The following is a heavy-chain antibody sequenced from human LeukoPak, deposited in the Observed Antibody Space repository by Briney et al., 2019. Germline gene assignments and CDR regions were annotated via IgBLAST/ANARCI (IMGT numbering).Heavy chain of an antibody. J-gene: IGHJ4*02. CDR1: GYTFSNYG. V-gene: IGHV1-18*01. Sequence: APVKVSCKASGYTFSNYGITWVRQAPGQGLEWMGWIRGYNGNTNYAQKFQGRVTMTTETSTSTAYMELRSLRSDDTAVYYCARTCSGSSCYVIYWGQGTLLTVSS. CDR2: IRGYNGNT. CDR3: ARTCSGSSCYVIY. D-gene: IGHD2-2*01.